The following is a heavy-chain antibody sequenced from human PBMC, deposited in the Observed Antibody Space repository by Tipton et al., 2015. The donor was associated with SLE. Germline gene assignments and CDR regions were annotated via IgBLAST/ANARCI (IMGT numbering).Heavy chain of an antibody. CDR1: GGSFSGYY. V-gene: IGHV4-34*01. J-gene: IGHJ3*02. D-gene: IGHD5-24*01. CDR3: ARHSRDGYSYDAFDI. CDR2: INHSGST. Sequence: TLSLTCAVYGGSFSGYYWSWIRQPPGKGLEWIGEINHSGSTNYNPSLKSRVTISVDTSKNQFSLKLSSVTAADTAVYYCARHSRDGYSYDAFDIWGQGTMVTVSS.